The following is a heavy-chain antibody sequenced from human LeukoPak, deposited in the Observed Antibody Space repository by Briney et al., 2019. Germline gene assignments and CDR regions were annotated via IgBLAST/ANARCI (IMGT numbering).Heavy chain of an antibody. CDR1: GGSCDDYY. V-gene: IGHV4-34*01. J-gene: IGHJ5*02. D-gene: IGHD5-24*01. Sequence: PSETLSLMCDVYGGSCDDYYCSWIRQPPGKGLEWIGEIHPHGIFYYNSSLMSRVTISIDTSKSRFSLRLTSVTAADTAFYFCARGRDRSKAGDLRGQGSLVTVSS. CDR3: ARGRDRSKAGDL. CDR2: IHPHGIF.